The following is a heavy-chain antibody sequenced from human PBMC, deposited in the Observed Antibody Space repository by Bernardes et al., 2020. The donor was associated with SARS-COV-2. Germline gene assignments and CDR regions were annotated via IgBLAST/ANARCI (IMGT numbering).Heavy chain of an antibody. V-gene: IGHV4-39*01. D-gene: IGHD2-21*02. CDR2: IYSSGSS. CDR1: GGSISSSNYY. J-gene: IGHJ6*02. CDR3: AGSSCGIDCYIGGLRSWDYGMDV. Sequence: SETLSLTCTVSGGSISSSNYYWGWIRQSPGKGLEWIGSIYSSGSSYYNPSLQSRVRESVDTSKNQFSLRLSFVSAADTAVYYCAGSSCGIDCYIGGLRSWDYGMDVWGQGTTVTVS.